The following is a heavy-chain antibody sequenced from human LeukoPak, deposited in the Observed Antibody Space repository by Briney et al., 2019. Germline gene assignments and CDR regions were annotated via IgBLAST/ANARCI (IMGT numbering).Heavy chain of an antibody. CDR2: ISSSSSNI. CDR3: ARDQLGVMLVPGRAFDI. Sequence: GGSLRLSCAASGFTFSSYSMNWVRQAPGKGLEWVSAISSSSSNIYYADSVKGRFTISRDNAKNSLYLQMNSLRAEDTAVYYSARDQLGVMLVPGRAFDIWGQGTMVTVSS. CDR1: GFTFSSYS. V-gene: IGHV3-21*04. D-gene: IGHD3-16*01. J-gene: IGHJ3*02.